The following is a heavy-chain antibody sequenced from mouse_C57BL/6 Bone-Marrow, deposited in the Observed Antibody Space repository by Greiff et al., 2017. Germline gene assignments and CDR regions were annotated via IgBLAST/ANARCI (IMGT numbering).Heavy chain of an antibody. Sequence: EVQLQQSGGGLVQPGGSMKLSCVASGFTFSNYWMNWVRQSPEKGLEWVAQIRLKSDNYATHYAESVKGRFTISRDDSKSSVYLQMNNLRAEDTGIYYCTEDGYPYAMDYWGQGTSVTVSS. J-gene: IGHJ4*01. CDR3: TEDGYPYAMDY. D-gene: IGHD2-3*01. CDR2: IRLKSDNYAT. CDR1: GFTFSNYW. V-gene: IGHV6-3*01.